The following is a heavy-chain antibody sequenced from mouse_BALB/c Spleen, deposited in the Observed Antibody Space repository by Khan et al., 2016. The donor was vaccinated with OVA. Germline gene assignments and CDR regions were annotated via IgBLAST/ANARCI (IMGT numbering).Heavy chain of an antibody. J-gene: IGHJ2*01. Sequence: QVRLQQSGAELAKPGASVKMSCKASGYTFTTYWMHWVKQRPGQCLEWIGYINPTSGYTDYNDKFKDRATLSADKSSSTAYMQLNSLTSEDSAVYYCTRDRIDYWGQGTTLTVSS. CDR1: GYTFTTYW. V-gene: IGHV1-7*01. CDR2: INPTSGYT. CDR3: TRDRIDY.